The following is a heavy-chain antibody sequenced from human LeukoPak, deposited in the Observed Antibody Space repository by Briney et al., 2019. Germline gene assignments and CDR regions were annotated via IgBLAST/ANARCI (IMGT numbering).Heavy chain of an antibody. CDR2: ISAYNGNT. CDR1: GYTFTNYG. J-gene: IGHJ6*02. D-gene: IGHD1-26*01. CDR3: ARSGSHNYYYYGMDV. V-gene: IGHV1-18*01. Sequence: ASVKDSCKASGYTFTNYGISWVRQAPGQGLEWMGWISAYNGNTKYAQKFRSRVTMTTDTSTNTVDMELRSLRSDDTAVFYCARSGSHNYYYYGMDVWRQGRTVIVSS.